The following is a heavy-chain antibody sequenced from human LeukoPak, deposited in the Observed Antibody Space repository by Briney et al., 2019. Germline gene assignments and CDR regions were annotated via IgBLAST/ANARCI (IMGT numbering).Heavy chain of an antibody. D-gene: IGHD5-24*01. CDR1: GFTFSSYS. Sequence: PGGSLRLSCAASGFTFSSYSMNWVRQAPGKGLEWVSSISSSSSYIYYADSVKGRFTISRDNAKNSLYLQMNSLRAEDTAVYYCARDRPPRAMATRQTYYYYYGMDVWGQGTTVTVSS. V-gene: IGHV3-21*01. CDR2: ISSSSSYI. CDR3: ARDRPPRAMATRQTYYYYYGMDV. J-gene: IGHJ6*02.